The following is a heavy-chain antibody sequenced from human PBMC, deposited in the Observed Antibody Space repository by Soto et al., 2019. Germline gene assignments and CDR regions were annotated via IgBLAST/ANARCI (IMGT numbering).Heavy chain of an antibody. Sequence: QITLKESGPTLVKPTQTLTLTCTFSGFSLSTSGVGVGWIRQSPGKALGWLALIYWDDDKRYSPSLKRRLTITKDSSKNQVVLTMTNMDPVDKATYYCARIYCSGGSCYGNYFDYWGQGTLVTVSS. CDR2: IYWDDDK. V-gene: IGHV2-5*02. D-gene: IGHD2-15*01. J-gene: IGHJ4*02. CDR1: GFSLSTSGVG. CDR3: ARIYCSGGSCYGNYFDY.